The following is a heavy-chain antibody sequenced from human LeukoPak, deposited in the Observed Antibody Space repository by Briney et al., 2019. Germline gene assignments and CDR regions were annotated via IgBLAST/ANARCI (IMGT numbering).Heavy chain of an antibody. V-gene: IGHV3-48*02. CDR3: ANLTH. D-gene: IGHD2-21*02. CDR2: ISRTGNIV. J-gene: IGHJ4*02. CDR1: GFSFSNYS. Sequence: GGSLRLSSVATGFSFSNYSMHWVRQAPGKGLEWVSYISRTGNIVYYADSVKGRFTISRDNAKDSLFLQMDSLGDEDTAVYYCANLTHWGQGILVTVSS.